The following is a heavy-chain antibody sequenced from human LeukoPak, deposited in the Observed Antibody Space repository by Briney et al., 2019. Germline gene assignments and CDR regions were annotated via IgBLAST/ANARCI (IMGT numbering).Heavy chain of an antibody. CDR2: ISGSGGST. D-gene: IGHD2-15*01. Sequence: GGSLRLSCAASGFTFSSYAMSRVRQAPGKGLEWVSAISGSGGSTYYADSVKGRFTISRDNSKNTLYLQMNSLRAEDTAVYYCAKPGDCSGGSCYSGYWGQGTLVTVSS. CDR1: GFTFSSYA. CDR3: AKPGDCSGGSCYSGY. V-gene: IGHV3-23*01. J-gene: IGHJ4*02.